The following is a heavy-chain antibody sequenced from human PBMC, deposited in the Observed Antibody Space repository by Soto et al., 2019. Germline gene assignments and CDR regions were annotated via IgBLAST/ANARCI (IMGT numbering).Heavy chain of an antibody. Sequence: SETLSLTCTVSGWSINPYYCSWIRQPPGKGLEWIGYIYYRANPNYNPSLKSRVTISQDTSKNQFSLKLSSVTASDTAIYYCAKRSYSYDPSAFYYWFDPGAREHWSPSPQ. CDR2: IYYRANP. J-gene: IGHJ5*02. D-gene: IGHD3-22*01. CDR3: AKRSYSYDPSAFYYWFDP. V-gene: IGHV4-59*12. CDR1: GWSINPYY.